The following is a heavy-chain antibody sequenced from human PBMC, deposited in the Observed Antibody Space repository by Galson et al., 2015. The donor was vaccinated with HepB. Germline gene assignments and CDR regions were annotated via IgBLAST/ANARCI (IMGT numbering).Heavy chain of an antibody. Sequence: SLRLSCAASGFTFSSYSMNWVRQAPGKGLEWVSSISSSSRYIYYADSVKGRFTISRDNAKNSLYLQMNSLRAEDTAVYYCAREPHPIVVVPAADYWGQGTLVTVSS. CDR2: ISSSSRYI. CDR1: GFTFSSYS. CDR3: AREPHPIVVVPAADY. J-gene: IGHJ4*02. D-gene: IGHD2-2*01. V-gene: IGHV3-21*01.